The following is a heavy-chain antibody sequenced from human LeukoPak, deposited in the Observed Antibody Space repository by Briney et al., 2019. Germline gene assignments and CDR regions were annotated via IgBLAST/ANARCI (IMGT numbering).Heavy chain of an antibody. CDR1: GGTFSSYA. V-gene: IGHV1-69*04. J-gene: IGHJ5*02. Sequence: ASVKVSCKASGGTFSSYAISWVRQAPGQGLEWMGRIIPILGIANYAQKFQGRVTITADKSTSTAYMELSSLRSEDTAVYYCARDATQRQNYYYDSSGYYHWGQGTLVTVSS. CDR3: ARDATQRQNYYYDSSGYYH. D-gene: IGHD3-22*01. CDR2: IIPILGIA.